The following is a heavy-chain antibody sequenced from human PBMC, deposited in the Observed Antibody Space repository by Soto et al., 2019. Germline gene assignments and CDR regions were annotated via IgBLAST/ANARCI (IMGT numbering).Heavy chain of an antibody. CDR3: AKTANRWFSAFDI. J-gene: IGHJ3*02. CDR1: GFTFSSYA. Sequence: EVQLLESGGGLVQPGGSLRLSCAASGFTFSSYAMSWVHQAPGKGLEWVSAISGSGGTTYYADSVKGRFTFSRDNSKNTLYLQMNSLRAEDPAVYYCAKTANRWFSAFDIWGQGTMVTVSS. D-gene: IGHD3-10*01. CDR2: ISGSGGTT. V-gene: IGHV3-23*01.